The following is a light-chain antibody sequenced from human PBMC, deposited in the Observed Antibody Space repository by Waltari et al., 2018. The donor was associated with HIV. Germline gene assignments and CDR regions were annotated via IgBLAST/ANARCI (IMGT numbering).Light chain of an antibody. CDR1: QSVSTN. CDR3: QQYDSWPPIT. J-gene: IGKJ5*01. V-gene: IGKV3-15*01. Sequence: EVVMTQSPDTLSVSPGQKATISCWASQSVSTNLAWYQQKPGQAPRLLMYEIYVRATGVPARFSGSGSETDFTLTITSVQPEDFAVYYCQQYDSWPPITFGQGTRLEIK. CDR2: EIY.